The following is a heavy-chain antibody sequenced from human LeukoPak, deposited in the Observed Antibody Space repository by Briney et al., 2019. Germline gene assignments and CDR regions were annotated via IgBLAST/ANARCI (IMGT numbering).Heavy chain of an antibody. J-gene: IGHJ6*03. Sequence: PSETLSLTCTVSGYSISSGYYWGWIRQPPGKGLEWIGSIYHSGNTYYNPSLKSRVTISVDTSKNQFSLKLSSVTAADTAVYYCGRMVRYYYMDVWGKGTTVTISS. D-gene: IGHD5-18*01. CDR1: GYSISSGYY. CDR2: IYHSGNT. V-gene: IGHV4-38-2*02. CDR3: GRMVRYYYMDV.